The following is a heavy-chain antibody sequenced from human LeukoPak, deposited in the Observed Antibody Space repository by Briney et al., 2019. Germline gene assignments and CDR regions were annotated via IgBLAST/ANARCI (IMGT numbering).Heavy chain of an antibody. D-gene: IGHD5-24*01. Sequence: SETLSLTCTVSDGSNSSSGYYWGWIRQPPGKGLEWIGCIHYGGTTYYNPSLKSRVTISADTSKSQFSLRLSSVTAADTAVYYCARGNRRNGYNSAFDNWGQGTPVTVSS. CDR2: IHYGGTT. CDR3: ARGNRRNGYNSAFDN. V-gene: IGHV4-39*07. J-gene: IGHJ4*02. CDR1: DGSNSSSGYY.